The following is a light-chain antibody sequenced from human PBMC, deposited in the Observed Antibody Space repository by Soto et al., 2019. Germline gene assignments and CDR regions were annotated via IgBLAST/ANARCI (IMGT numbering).Light chain of an antibody. CDR2: GAS. CDR3: QQYNNWPPWT. CDR1: QSVSSSY. J-gene: IGKJ1*01. V-gene: IGKV3-15*01. Sequence: EIMMTQSPATLSVSPGERATLSCRASQSVSSSYLAWYQQKPGQAPRLLIYGASTRATGIPARFSGSGSGTEFTLTISSLQSEDFAVYYCQQYNNWPPWTFGQGTKVDI.